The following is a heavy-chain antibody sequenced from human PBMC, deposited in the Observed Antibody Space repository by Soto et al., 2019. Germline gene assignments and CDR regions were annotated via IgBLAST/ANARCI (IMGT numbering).Heavy chain of an antibody. CDR3: ARALYDSSGYPPYFDY. J-gene: IGHJ4*02. V-gene: IGHV5-51*01. CDR1: GYSFTSYW. D-gene: IGHD3-22*01. Sequence: GESLKISCKGSGYSFTSYWIGWVRQMPGKGLEWMGIIYPGDSDTRYSPSFQGQVTISADKSISTAYLQWSSLKASDTAMYYCARALYDSSGYPPYFDYWGQGTLVTVSS. CDR2: IYPGDSDT.